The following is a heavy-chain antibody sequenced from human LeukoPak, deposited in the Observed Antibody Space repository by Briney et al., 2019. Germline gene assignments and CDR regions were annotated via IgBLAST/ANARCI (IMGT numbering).Heavy chain of an antibody. Sequence: ASVKVSCKASGYTFTGHYVHWLRQAPGQGPEWMCWINTATGGTNCAQKFQGRATVTRDTSITTAYMELSRLTSADTAVYYCAREGEWNYLGDYWGQGTLVTVSS. CDR3: AREGEWNYLGDY. V-gene: IGHV1-2*02. J-gene: IGHJ4*02. D-gene: IGHD3-16*02. CDR1: GYTFTGHY. CDR2: INTATGGT.